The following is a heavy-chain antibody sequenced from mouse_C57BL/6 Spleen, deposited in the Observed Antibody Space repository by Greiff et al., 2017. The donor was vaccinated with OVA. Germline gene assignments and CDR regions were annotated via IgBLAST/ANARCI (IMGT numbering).Heavy chain of an antibody. V-gene: IGHV1-50*01. D-gene: IGHD2-3*01. CDR3: ARTGWLLSWFAY. Sequence: QVQLQQPGAELVKPGASVKLSCKASGYTFTSYWMQWVKQRPGQGLEWIGEIDPSDSYTNYNQKFKGKASLTVDTSSSTAYMQLSSLTSEDSAVYYCARTGWLLSWFAYWGQGTLVTVSA. J-gene: IGHJ3*01. CDR1: GYTFTSYW. CDR2: IDPSDSYT.